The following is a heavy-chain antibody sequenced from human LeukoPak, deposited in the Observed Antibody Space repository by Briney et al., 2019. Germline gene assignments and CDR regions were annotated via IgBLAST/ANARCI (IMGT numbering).Heavy chain of an antibody. CDR3: ARETTRDAFDI. CDR1: GVSISSYY. V-gene: IGHV4-4*07. J-gene: IGHJ3*02. Sequence: SETLSLNCIVSGVSISSYYWSWIRQPAGKGLEWIGRIYTSVSTNYNPSLKSRVTISVDTSKNQFSLKLSSVTAADTAVYYCARETTRDAFDIWGQGTMVTVSS. D-gene: IGHD4-17*01. CDR2: IYTSVST.